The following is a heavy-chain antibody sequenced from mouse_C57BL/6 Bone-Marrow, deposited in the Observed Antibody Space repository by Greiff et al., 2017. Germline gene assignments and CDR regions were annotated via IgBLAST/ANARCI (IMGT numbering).Heavy chain of an antibody. V-gene: IGHV3-6*01. J-gene: IGHJ2*01. CDR1: GYSITSGYY. Sequence: EVHLVESGPGLVKPSPSLSLTCSVTGYSITSGYYWNWIRQLPGNKLEWMGYISYDGSNNYNPPLKNRISITRDTSKNQFFLKLNSVATEDTATYYCARIPTTVVDYWGKGTTLTVSS. D-gene: IGHD1-1*01. CDR2: ISYDGSN. CDR3: ARIPTTVVDY.